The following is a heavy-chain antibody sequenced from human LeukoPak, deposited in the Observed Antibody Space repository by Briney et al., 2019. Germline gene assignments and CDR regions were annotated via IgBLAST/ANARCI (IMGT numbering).Heavy chain of an antibody. CDR2: IYTSGST. D-gene: IGHD6-6*01. CDR3: ARAQAAYSSSFDY. J-gene: IGHJ4*02. Sequence: SETLSLTCTVSGGSISSGSYYWSWIRQPAGKGLEWIGRIYTSGSTNYNPSLKSRVTISVDTSKNQFSLKLSSVTAADTAVYYCARAQAAYSSSFDYWGQGTLATVSS. V-gene: IGHV4-61*02. CDR1: GGSISSGSYY.